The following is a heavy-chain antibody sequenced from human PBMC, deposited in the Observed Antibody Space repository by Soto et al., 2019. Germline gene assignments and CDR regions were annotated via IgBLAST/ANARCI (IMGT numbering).Heavy chain of an antibody. J-gene: IGHJ5*02. CDR2: IFYLGSS. D-gene: IGHD3-3*02. V-gene: IGHV4-39*01. Sequence: SETLSLTCTVSGDSIISSDFYWGWVRQPPGKGLEWIGSIFYLGSSYYNPSLKSRVTMSVDTSKNQFSLRLRSVTAADTALYFCARHSLALRKNNWFDPWGRGIMVTVSS. CDR1: GDSIISSDFY. CDR3: ARHSLALRKNNWFDP.